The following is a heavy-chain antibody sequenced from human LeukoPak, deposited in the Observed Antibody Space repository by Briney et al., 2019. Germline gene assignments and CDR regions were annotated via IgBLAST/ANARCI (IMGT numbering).Heavy chain of an antibody. CDR1: GGSISSSSDY. CDR2: IYYTGST. CDR3: ARGDVTGTAQLDY. Sequence: SETLSLTCTVSGGSISSSSDYWGWIRQPPGKGLEWIGSIYYTGSTYYNPSLKSRVTMSVDTSKNQFSLKLSSVTAADTAVYYCARGDVTGTAQLDYWGQGTLVTVSS. J-gene: IGHJ4*02. D-gene: IGHD1-7*01. V-gene: IGHV4-39*07.